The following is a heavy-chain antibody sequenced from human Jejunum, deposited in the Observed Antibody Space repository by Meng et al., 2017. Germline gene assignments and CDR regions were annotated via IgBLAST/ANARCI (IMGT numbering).Heavy chain of an antibody. CDR1: GYSFINNA. Sequence: QVQLVQSGAAVKKPGAALKVSCKASGYSFINNALHWMRQAPGQSLEWVGWINAGIGDTKYSQNLQGRVTITRDTSASTTYMELRSLKSEDTATYYCARDRGATYSFDYWGQGTLVTVSS. J-gene: IGHJ4*02. V-gene: IGHV1-3*01. CDR3: ARDRGATYSFDY. D-gene: IGHD1-26*01. CDR2: INAGIGDT.